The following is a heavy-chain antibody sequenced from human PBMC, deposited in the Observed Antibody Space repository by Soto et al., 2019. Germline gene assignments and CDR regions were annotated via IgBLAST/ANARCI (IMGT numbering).Heavy chain of an antibody. Sequence: GGSLRLSCAASGFTFSSYSMNWVRQAPGKGLEWVSSISSSSSYIYYADSVKGRFTITRDNAKNSLYLQMNSLRAEDTAVYYCARVGTADAFDIWGQGTMVTVSS. CDR1: GFTFSSYS. V-gene: IGHV3-21*01. CDR3: ARVGTADAFDI. CDR2: ISSSSSYI. J-gene: IGHJ3*02. D-gene: IGHD3-10*01.